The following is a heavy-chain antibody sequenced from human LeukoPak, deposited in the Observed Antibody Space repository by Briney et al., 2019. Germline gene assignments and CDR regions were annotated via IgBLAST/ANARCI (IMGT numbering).Heavy chain of an antibody. Sequence: SETLSLTCSVSGVSISTYYWIWIRQPPAKGLVWMGFFFYSGSTKYNHSLKSRVTMSVDTSKNQFSLKLNSVTAADTAVYYCARMYSGTSYYFDYWGQGTLVTVSS. D-gene: IGHD1-26*01. V-gene: IGHV4-59*01. CDR3: ARMYSGTSYYFDY. CDR2: FFYSGST. CDR1: GVSISTYY. J-gene: IGHJ4*02.